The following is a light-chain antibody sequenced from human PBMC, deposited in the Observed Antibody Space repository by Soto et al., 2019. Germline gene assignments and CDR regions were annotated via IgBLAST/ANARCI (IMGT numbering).Light chain of an antibody. V-gene: IGLV2-8*01. J-gene: IGLJ3*02. CDR2: EVS. Sequence: QSVLTQPPSASGSPGQSVTISCTGTSSDVGAYNRVSWYRHHPGKAPKLMIYEVSKRPSGVPDRFSGSKSGNTASLTVSGLQAEDEADYYCTSYVGSSNVNWVFGGGTKLTVL. CDR1: SSDVGAYNR. CDR3: TSYVGSSNVNWV.